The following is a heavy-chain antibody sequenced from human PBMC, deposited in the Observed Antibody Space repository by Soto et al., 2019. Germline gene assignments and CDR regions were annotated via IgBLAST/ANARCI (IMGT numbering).Heavy chain of an antibody. CDR1: GYTLTDYI. Sequence: QVQLVQSGAEVKKPGASVKVSCKASGYTLTDYIIVWVRQAPGQGLEWMGWISADNGDTNYAQRFQGRLTMTTDTSTSTAYMELRSLSSENSAVYYCARSGYYDTVAGFQSLYYAMDVWGQGTMVTVSS. CDR3: ARSGYYDTVAGFQSLYYAMDV. V-gene: IGHV1-18*01. CDR2: ISADNGDT. D-gene: IGHD3-9*01. J-gene: IGHJ6*02.